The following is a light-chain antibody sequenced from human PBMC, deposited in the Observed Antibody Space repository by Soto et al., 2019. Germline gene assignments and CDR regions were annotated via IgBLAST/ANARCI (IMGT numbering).Light chain of an antibody. CDR3: QPYTDWTRYT. Sequence: EIVITQSLATLSLSPAERATRSFRASPSVLSKLVWYQQKPGQAPRLLICDASSRASSIPARFSGSGSATVFPLTHSSLQSEDFAVYSCQPYTDWTRYTLGQGT. J-gene: IGKJ2*01. CDR2: DAS. CDR1: PSVLSK. V-gene: IGKV3D-15*01.